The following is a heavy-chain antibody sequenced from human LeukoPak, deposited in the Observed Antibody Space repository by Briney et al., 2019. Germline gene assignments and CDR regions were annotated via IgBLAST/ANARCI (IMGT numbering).Heavy chain of an antibody. J-gene: IGHJ1*01. CDR1: GYIFTNYG. D-gene: IGHD3-3*01. CDR3: ARDGVSQGYLQR. CDR2: ISVQNRNT. V-gene: IGHV1-18*01. Sequence: ASVKVSCKSSGYIFTNYGINWVRHAPGQGLEWMGWISVQNRNTNYAQKFQGRVTVTTDTSTSTVYMELRSLRSDDTAVYYCARDGVSQGYLQRWGQGTLVTVSS.